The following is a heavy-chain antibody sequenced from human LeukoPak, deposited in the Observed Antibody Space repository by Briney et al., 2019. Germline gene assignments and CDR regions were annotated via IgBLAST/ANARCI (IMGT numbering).Heavy chain of an antibody. J-gene: IGHJ4*02. D-gene: IGHD2-2*01. CDR1: GGSFSTYY. V-gene: IGHV4-34*01. CDR2: INPSGTI. Sequence: SETLSLTCAVYGGSFSTYYWSWIRQPPGKGLEWIGEINPSGTINYNPSLESRVTMSIDTSKNQFSLKLSSVTAADTAVYYCASYHGLYYFDYWGQGTLVTVSS. CDR3: ASYHGLYYFDY.